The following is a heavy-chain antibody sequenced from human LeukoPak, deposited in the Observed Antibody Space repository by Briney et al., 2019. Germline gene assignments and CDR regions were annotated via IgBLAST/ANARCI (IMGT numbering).Heavy chain of an antibody. CDR3: ARDGDTAIRGVNFDY. J-gene: IGHJ4*02. CDR1: GFTFSSYT. CDR2: IGTSSTTI. D-gene: IGHD3-10*01. V-gene: IGHV3-48*01. Sequence: GGSLRLSCAASGFTFSSYTMNWVRQPPGKGLEWVSNIGTSSTTIYYADSVKGRFTISRDNAKNTLYLQMISLMTEDTAVYYCARDGDTAIRGVNFDYWGQGTLVTVAS.